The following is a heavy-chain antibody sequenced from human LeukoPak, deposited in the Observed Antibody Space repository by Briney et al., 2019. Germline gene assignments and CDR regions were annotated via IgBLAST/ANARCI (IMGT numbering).Heavy chain of an antibody. Sequence: GGSLRLSCAASGFTFSSYAMSWVRQAPGKGLEWVSAISGSGGSTYYADSVKGRFTISRDNSKNTLYLQMNSLGAEDTAVYYCAKDYSTVDYGLVLSAFDIWGQGTMVTVSS. CDR1: GFTFSSYA. J-gene: IGHJ3*02. CDR2: ISGSGGST. V-gene: IGHV3-23*01. D-gene: IGHD3-10*01. CDR3: AKDYSTVDYGLVLSAFDI.